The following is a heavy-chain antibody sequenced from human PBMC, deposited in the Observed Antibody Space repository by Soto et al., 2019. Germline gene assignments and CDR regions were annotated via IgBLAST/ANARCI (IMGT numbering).Heavy chain of an antibody. CDR1: GGSISSYY. V-gene: IGHV4-59*05. CDR2: IFYSGTT. D-gene: IGHD6-19*01. J-gene: IGHJ4*02. Sequence: SETLSLTCTVSGGSISSYYWSWIRQPPGKGLEWIGSIFYSGTTYLNPSLKSRVTISVDTTKNQFSLNLSSVTAADTALYYCAGHLHNGWSLFDYWGQGTLVTVSS. CDR3: AGHLHNGWSLFDY.